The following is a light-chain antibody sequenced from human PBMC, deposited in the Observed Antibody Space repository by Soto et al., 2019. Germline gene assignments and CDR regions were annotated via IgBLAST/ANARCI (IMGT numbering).Light chain of an antibody. CDR3: QQRKYWPPLT. Sequence: ETVLTQSPATLSLSPGETATLSCRASQSVDIYVAWYQQKPGQAPRLLIWDASNRATGIPARFSGSGSGTHFTLTISCLEPEDFAVYYCQQRKYWPPLTFGQGTRLEI. J-gene: IGKJ5*01. V-gene: IGKV3-11*01. CDR2: DAS. CDR1: QSVDIY.